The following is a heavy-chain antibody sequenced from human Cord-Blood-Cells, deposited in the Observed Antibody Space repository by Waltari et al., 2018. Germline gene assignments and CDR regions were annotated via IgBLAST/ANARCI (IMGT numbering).Heavy chain of an antibody. J-gene: IGHJ4*02. CDR3: ARLIAGTTYYFDY. D-gene: IGHD1-7*01. V-gene: IGHV5-51*01. CDR1: GYSFTSYW. CDR2: IYPGDSDT. Sequence: EVQLVQSGAAVKKPGESLKISCKGSGYSFTSYWNGWLRQSPGKGLEWMGIIYPGDSDTRYSPSFQGQVTISADKSISTAYLQWSSLKASDTAMYYCARLIAGTTYYFDYWGQGTLVTVSS.